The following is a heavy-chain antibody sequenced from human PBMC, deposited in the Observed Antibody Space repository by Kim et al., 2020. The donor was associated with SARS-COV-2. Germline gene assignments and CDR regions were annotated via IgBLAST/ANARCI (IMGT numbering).Heavy chain of an antibody. CDR2: IYTSGST. Sequence: SETLSLTCTVSGSSISSGSYYWSWIRQPAGKGLEWIGRIYTSGSTNYNPSLKSRVTISVDTSKNQFSLKLSSVTAADTAVYYCARETVYCTNGVCYTGSFDYWGQGTLVTVSS. V-gene: IGHV4-61*02. D-gene: IGHD2-8*01. CDR3: ARETVYCTNGVCYTGSFDY. CDR1: GSSISSGSYY. J-gene: IGHJ4*02.